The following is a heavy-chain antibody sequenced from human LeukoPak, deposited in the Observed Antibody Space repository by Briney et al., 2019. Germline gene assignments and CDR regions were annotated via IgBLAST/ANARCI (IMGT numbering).Heavy chain of an antibody. CDR2: IYPGDSDT. D-gene: IGHD6-6*01. CDR3: ARQYSSSDYDY. Sequence: GESLKISCKASGYSFTTYWIAWVRQMPGKGLEWMGMIYPGDSDTRYSPSFQGQVTISADKSISTAYLQWSSLKASDTAMYYCARQYSSSDYDYWGQGTLVTVSS. V-gene: IGHV5-51*01. J-gene: IGHJ4*02. CDR1: GYSFTTYW.